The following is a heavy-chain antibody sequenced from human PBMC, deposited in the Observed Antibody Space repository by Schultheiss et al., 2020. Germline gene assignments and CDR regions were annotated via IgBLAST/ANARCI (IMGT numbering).Heavy chain of an antibody. Sequence: SETLSLTCTVSGGSISSYYWSWIRQPPGKGLEWIGYIYYSGSTNYNPSLKSRVTISVDTSKNQFSLKLSSVTAADTAVYYCARLARSRVGPPDWGQGTTVTVSS. CDR3: ARLARSRVGPPD. D-gene: IGHD1-14*01. CDR1: GGSISSYY. CDR2: IYYSGST. V-gene: IGHV4-59*08. J-gene: IGHJ6*02.